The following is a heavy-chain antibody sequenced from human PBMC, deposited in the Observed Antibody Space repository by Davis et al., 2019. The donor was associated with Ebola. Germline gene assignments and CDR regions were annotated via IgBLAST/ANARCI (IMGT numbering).Heavy chain of an antibody. V-gene: IGHV1-18*01. CDR3: ARGGGYCSGGNCYPHYYYGMDV. Sequence: AASVKVSCKASGYTFTSYGISWVRQAPGQGLEWMGWISAYNGNTNYAQKLRGRVTMTTDTSTSTAYMELRSLRSDDTAVYYCARGGGYCSGGNCYPHYYYGMDVWGQGTTVTVSS. D-gene: IGHD2-15*01. J-gene: IGHJ6*02. CDR2: ISAYNGNT. CDR1: GYTFTSYG.